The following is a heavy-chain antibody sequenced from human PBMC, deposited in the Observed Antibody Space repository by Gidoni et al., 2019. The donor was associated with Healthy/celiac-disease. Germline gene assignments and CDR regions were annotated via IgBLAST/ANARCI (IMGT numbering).Heavy chain of an antibody. J-gene: IGHJ3*02. CDR2: INHSGST. D-gene: IGHD2-2*01. Sequence: QVQLQQWGAGLLKPSETLSLTCAVYGGSFSGYYWSWIRQPPGKGLEWIGEINHSGSTNYNPSLKSRVTISVDTSKNQFSLKLSSVTAADTAVYYCARAIRRSSRKRPDAFDIWGQGTMVTVSS. CDR3: ARAIRRSSRKRPDAFDI. CDR1: GGSFSGYY. V-gene: IGHV4-34*01.